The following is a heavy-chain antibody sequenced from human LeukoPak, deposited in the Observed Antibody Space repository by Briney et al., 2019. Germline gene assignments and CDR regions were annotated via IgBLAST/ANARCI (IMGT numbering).Heavy chain of an antibody. Sequence: SVKVSCKASGYTFTSYGISWVRQAPGQGLEWMGGIIPIFGTANYAQKFQGRVTITTDESTSTAYMEMSSLRSEDTAVYYCARLYYYDSSGYYEYYFDYWGQGTLVTVSS. D-gene: IGHD3-22*01. CDR3: ARLYYYDSSGYYEYYFDY. V-gene: IGHV1-69*05. CDR2: IIPIFGTA. J-gene: IGHJ4*02. CDR1: GYTFTSYG.